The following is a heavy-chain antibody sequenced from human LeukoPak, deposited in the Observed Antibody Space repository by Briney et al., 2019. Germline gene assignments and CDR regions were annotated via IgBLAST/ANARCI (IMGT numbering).Heavy chain of an antibody. Sequence: ASVKVSCKASGYTFTSYDINWVRQATGQGLEWMGWMNPNSGNTGCAQKFQGRVTITRNTSISTAYMELSSLRSEDTAVYYCARGRGPGVTGDYWGQEPWSPSPQ. CDR2: MNPNSGNT. D-gene: IGHD1-14*01. J-gene: IGHJ4*01. V-gene: IGHV1-8*03. CDR1: GYTFTSYD. CDR3: ARGRGPGVTGDY.